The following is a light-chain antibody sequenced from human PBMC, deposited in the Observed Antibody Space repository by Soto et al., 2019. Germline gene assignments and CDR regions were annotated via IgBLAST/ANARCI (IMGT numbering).Light chain of an antibody. CDR3: LQYKSYELT. J-gene: IGKJ4*01. V-gene: IGKV1-5*03. CDR1: QSISSW. CDR2: KAS. Sequence: DIQMTQSPSTLSASVGDRVTITCRASQSISSWLAWYQQKPGQAPKVLIYKASSLESGVPSRFSGSGSGTEFTLTISSLQPDDFATYYCLQYKSYELTFGGGTKVDIK.